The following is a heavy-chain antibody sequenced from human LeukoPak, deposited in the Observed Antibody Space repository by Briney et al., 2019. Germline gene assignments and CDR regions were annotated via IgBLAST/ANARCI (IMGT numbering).Heavy chain of an antibody. CDR2: ISGSGGST. V-gene: IGHV3-23*01. CDR1: GFTFSSYG. J-gene: IGHJ4*02. D-gene: IGHD6-13*01. CDR3: AKVAAAGSWNHDYYFDY. Sequence: PGGSLRLSCAASGFTFSSYGISWVRQAPGKGLEWVSAISGSGGSTYYADSVKGRFTISRDNSKNTLYLQMNSLRAEDTAVYYCAKVAAAGSWNHDYYFDYWGQGTLVTVSS.